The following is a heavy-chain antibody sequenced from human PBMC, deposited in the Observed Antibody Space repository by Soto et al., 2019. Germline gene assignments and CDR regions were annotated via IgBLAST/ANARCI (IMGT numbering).Heavy chain of an antibody. V-gene: IGHV3-73*01. CDR3: TRHTPELLWFGELEYNWFDP. CDR2: IRSKANSYAT. D-gene: IGHD3-10*01. CDR1: GFTFSGSA. Sequence: EVQLVESGGGLVQPGGSLKLSCAASGFTFSGSAMHWVRQASGKGLEWVGRIRSKANSYATAYAAPVKGRFTISRDDSKNTAYLQMNSLKTEDTAVYYCTRHTPELLWFGELEYNWFDPWGQGTLVTVSS. J-gene: IGHJ5*02.